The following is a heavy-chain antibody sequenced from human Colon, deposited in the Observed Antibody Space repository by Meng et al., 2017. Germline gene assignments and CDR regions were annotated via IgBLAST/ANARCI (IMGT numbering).Heavy chain of an antibody. V-gene: IGHV1-3*04. Sequence: QVQLVQSGAEVKKPGASVKVSCKASGYSFTTYSMHWVRQAPGQGLEWMAWINTANGNAVYSETFQGRLTNTRDASASTVNMELSSLGSEDTAVYYCATDFSPRGDYWGQGTLVTVSS. CDR2: INTANGNA. CDR1: GYSFTTYS. D-gene: IGHD3-3*01. CDR3: ATDFSPRGDY. J-gene: IGHJ4*02.